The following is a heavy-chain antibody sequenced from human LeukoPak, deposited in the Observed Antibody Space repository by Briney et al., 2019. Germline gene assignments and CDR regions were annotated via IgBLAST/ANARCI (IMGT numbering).Heavy chain of an antibody. CDR3: VRSMGAYGAN. D-gene: IGHD4/OR15-4a*01. V-gene: IGHV4-59*08. J-gene: IGHJ4*02. CDR1: GGSISSYY. Sequence: KPSETLSLTCTVPGGSISSYYWSWIRQPPGKGLEWIGYIYYGGSTNYNPSLKSRLTISVDTSKTQFSLRLNSVTAADTAVYYCVRSMGAYGANWGQGTLVTVSS. CDR2: IYYGGST.